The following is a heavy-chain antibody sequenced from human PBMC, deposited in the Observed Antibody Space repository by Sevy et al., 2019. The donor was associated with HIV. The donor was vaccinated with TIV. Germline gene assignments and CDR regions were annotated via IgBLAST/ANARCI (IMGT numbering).Heavy chain of an antibody. CDR3: AGHDSSSWSFDY. CDR1: GGSISSSSYY. J-gene: IGHJ4*02. V-gene: IGHV4-39*01. D-gene: IGHD6-13*01. Sequence: SETLSLTCTVSGGSISSSSYYWVWIRQPPGKGLEWIGGIYYSGSTYYNPPLKSRVTISVDTSKSQFSLKLSSVTAADTAVYYCAGHDSSSWSFDYWGQGTLVTVSS. CDR2: IYYSGST.